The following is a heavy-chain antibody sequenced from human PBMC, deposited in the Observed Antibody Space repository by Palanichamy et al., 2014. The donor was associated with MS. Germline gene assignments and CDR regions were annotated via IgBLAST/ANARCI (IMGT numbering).Heavy chain of an antibody. Sequence: QITLKESGPKLLKPTQTLTLTCTFSGFSFSTSGVGVGWIRQPPGKALEWLALIYWDGDTRFSPSLKNRINITKDTSRDQVVLTMTNMNPADTATYYCARIPTLDFWGQGIRVAVS. J-gene: IGHJ4*02. CDR1: GFSFSTSGVG. CDR3: ARIPTLDF. CDR2: IYWDGDT. V-gene: IGHV2-5*02.